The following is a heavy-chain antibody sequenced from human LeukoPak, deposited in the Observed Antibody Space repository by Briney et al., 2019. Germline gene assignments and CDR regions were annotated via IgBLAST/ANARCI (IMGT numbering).Heavy chain of an antibody. Sequence: VASVKVSCKASGYTFTSYYMHWVRQAPGQGLEWMGIINPSGGSTSYAQKFQGRVTMTRDMSTSTVYMELSSLRSEDTAVYYCARGPSSSGYSEKAPYFDYWGQGTLVTVSP. J-gene: IGHJ4*02. CDR3: ARGPSSSGYSEKAPYFDY. V-gene: IGHV1-46*01. D-gene: IGHD3-22*01. CDR2: INPSGGST. CDR1: GYTFTSYY.